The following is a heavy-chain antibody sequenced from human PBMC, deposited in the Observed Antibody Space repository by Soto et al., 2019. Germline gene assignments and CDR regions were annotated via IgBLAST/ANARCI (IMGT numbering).Heavy chain of an antibody. J-gene: IGHJ4*02. CDR1: GGTFSSYT. Sequence: QVQLVQSGAEVKKPGSSVTVSCKASGGTFSSYTISWVRQAPGQGLEWMAGISPIFGTPIYAQQFQDRVTITADESTMTPYMVMNRLTSEDTAVYYCARVVVGSRLSLDYWGEGTLVTTSS. CDR2: ISPIFGTP. V-gene: IGHV1-69*01. CDR3: ARVVVGSRLSLDY. D-gene: IGHD1-26*01.